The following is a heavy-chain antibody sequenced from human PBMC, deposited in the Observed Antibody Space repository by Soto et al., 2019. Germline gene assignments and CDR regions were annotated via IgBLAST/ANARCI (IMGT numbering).Heavy chain of an antibody. CDR2: VHFSGSA. J-gene: IGHJ4*02. V-gene: IGHV4-30-4*01. D-gene: IGHD3-10*01. CDR1: SGFISSGDYY. Sequence: SETLSLTCTVSSGFISSGDYYWSWIRQPPGKGLEWIGYVHFSGSAYYNPSLKSRLSISVDTSKNQFSLRLTSMTASDAAVYYCARASYLGGYCMTFDYWGQGTQVTVSS. CDR3: ARASYLGGYCMTFDY.